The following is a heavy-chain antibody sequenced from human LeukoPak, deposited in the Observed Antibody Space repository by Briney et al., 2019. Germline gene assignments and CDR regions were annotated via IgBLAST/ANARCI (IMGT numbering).Heavy chain of an antibody. D-gene: IGHD6-13*01. Sequence: GASVKVSCKASGYTFTGYYMHWVRQAPGQGLEWMGWINPNSGGTNYAQKSQGRVTMTRDTSISTAYMELSRLRSDDTAVYYCARDIIRSSSRNYYYYGMDVWGQGTTVTVSS. J-gene: IGHJ6*02. CDR3: ARDIIRSSSRNYYYYGMDV. CDR1: GYTFTGYY. CDR2: INPNSGGT. V-gene: IGHV1-2*02.